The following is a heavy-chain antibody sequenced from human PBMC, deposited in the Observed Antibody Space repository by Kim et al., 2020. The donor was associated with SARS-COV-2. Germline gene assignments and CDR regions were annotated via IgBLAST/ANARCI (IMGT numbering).Heavy chain of an antibody. V-gene: IGHV3-21*04. CDR1: GFTFSSYS. CDR2: ISSSSSYI. J-gene: IGHJ4*02. CDR3: AREGRHDYGDSVVDY. D-gene: IGHD4-17*01. Sequence: GGSLRLSCAASGFTFSSYSMNWVRQAPGKGLEWVSSISSSSSYIYYADSVKGRFTISRDNAKNSLYLQMNSLRAEDTAVYYCAREGRHDYGDSVVDYWGQGSLATVSS.